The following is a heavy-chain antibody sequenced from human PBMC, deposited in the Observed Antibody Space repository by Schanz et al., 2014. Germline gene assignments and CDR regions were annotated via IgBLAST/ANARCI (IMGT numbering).Heavy chain of an antibody. D-gene: IGHD3-3*01. CDR1: GFSFDDYT. J-gene: IGHJ4*02. CDR2: IDRDGGHT. V-gene: IGHV3-43*01. CDR3: ARDKGGYYPFDY. Sequence: EVQLVESGGVVAQPGGSLRLSCAASGFSFDDYTMHWVRQAPGKGLEWVSLIDRDGGHTYYADSVKGRFTISRDNSKTSLYLQMNSLTADDTAVYYCARDKGGYYPFDYWGRGTLVTVSS.